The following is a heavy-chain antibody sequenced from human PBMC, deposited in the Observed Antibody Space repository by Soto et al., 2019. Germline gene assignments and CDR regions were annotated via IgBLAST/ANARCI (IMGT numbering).Heavy chain of an antibody. CDR3: AKSDGCGGGSCYTGTYYYFDF. CDR2: ISESGHHT. Sequence: DVQLLESGGGLVQPGGSLRLSCAASGFTSSTYALNWVRQAPGKGLEWVSTISESGHHTYYADSVKGRFTISRDESKTTLSLQMNSLRPEDTAVYYCAKSDGCGGGSCYTGTYYYFDFWGRGTLVTVSS. V-gene: IGHV3-23*01. CDR1: GFTSSTYA. D-gene: IGHD2-15*01. J-gene: IGHJ2*01.